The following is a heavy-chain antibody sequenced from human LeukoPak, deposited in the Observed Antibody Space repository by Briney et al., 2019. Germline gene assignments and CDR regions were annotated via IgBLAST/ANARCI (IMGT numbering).Heavy chain of an antibody. Sequence: GGSLRLSCAASGFTFSSYSMNWVRRAPGKGLEWVSYISSSSNTIYYADSVKGRFTISRDNAKNSLYLRMNSLRAEDTAVYYCARAAPLSDWGQGTLVTVSS. V-gene: IGHV3-48*04. CDR3: ARAAPLSD. CDR1: GFTFSSYS. CDR2: ISSSSNTI. J-gene: IGHJ4*02.